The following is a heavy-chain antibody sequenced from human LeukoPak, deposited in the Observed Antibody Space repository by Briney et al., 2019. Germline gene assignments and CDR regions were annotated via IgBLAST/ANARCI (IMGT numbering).Heavy chain of an antibody. V-gene: IGHV4-39*07. D-gene: IGHD3-9*01. Sequence: PSETLSLTRTVSGGSISNNNYYWGWIRQPPGKGLEWIGSIYYSGSTYYNASLKSRVTISVDTSNNQFSLKLSSVTAADTAVYYCARWYYDILTGYYTHFDYWGQGTLVTVSS. J-gene: IGHJ4*02. CDR3: ARWYYDILTGYYTHFDY. CDR1: GGSISNNNYY. CDR2: IYYSGST.